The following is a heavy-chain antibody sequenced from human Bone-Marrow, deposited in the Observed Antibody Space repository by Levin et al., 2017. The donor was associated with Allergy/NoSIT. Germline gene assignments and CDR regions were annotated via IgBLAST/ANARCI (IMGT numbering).Heavy chain of an antibody. V-gene: IGHV3-23*01. D-gene: IGHD3-10*01. Sequence: PGGSLRLSCAASGFTFSSYAMTWVRQAPGKGLEWVSTLSSSGGATYFADTVKGRFTISRDNSKNTLYLQMNRLRAEDTAVYYCAKVRPIQQCSPYYYYGMDVWGQGTTVTVSS. CDR2: LSSSGGAT. CDR3: AKVRPIQQCSPYYYYGMDV. J-gene: IGHJ6*02. CDR1: GFTFSSYA.